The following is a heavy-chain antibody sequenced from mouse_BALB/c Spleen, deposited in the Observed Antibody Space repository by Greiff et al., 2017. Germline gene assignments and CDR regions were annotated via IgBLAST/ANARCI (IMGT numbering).Heavy chain of an antibody. CDR1: GFSLTGYG. D-gene: IGHD2-10*01. CDR2: IWGDGST. V-gene: IGHV2-6-7*01. Sequence: VQGVESGPGLVAPSQSLSITCTVSGFSLTGYGVNWVRQPPGKGLEWLGMIWGDGSTDYNSALKSRLSISKDNSKSQVFLKMNSLQTDDTARYYCARPSAYYGNPFAYWGQGTLVTVSA. J-gene: IGHJ3*01. CDR3: ARPSAYYGNPFAY.